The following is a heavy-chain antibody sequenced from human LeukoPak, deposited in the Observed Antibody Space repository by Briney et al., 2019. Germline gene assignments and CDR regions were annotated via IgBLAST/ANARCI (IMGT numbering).Heavy chain of an antibody. V-gene: IGHV3-48*02. Sequence: GGSLRLSCVASGFRFSDYSMNWVRQAPGTGLEWISYILNTGTLINYADSVEGRFTISRDNAKNSLYLQLNSLRDEDTAVYYCARDVPDSSWGPFDIWGQGTMVTVSS. CDR1: GFRFSDYS. D-gene: IGHD6-19*01. CDR2: ILNTGTLI. CDR3: ARDVPDSSWGPFDI. J-gene: IGHJ3*02.